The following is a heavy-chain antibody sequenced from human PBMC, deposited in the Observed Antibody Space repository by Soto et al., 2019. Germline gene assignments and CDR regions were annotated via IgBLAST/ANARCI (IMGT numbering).Heavy chain of an antibody. J-gene: IGHJ5*02. CDR3: ATSAVAPGNH. Sequence: GSLRLSCAASGFTFSSYWMSWVRQAPGKGLEWVANVKGDGRVTYYVDSVKGRFTISRDTAKNSLYLQMNSLRAEDTAVYYCATSAVAPGNHWGQGTLVPVSS. CDR1: GFTFSSYW. CDR2: VKGDGRVT. V-gene: IGHV3-7*01. D-gene: IGHD6-19*01.